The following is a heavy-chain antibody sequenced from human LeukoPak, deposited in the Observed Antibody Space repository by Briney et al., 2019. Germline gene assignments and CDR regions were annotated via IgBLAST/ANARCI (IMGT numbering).Heavy chain of an antibody. D-gene: IGHD3-22*01. CDR3: ARAGLHDSSGYSQDAFDI. Sequence: ASVKVSCKASGYTFTSYYMHWVRQAPGQGLEWMGIINPSGGSTSYAQKFQGRVTMTRDMSTGTVYMELSSLRSEDTAVYYCARAGLHDSSGYSQDAFDIWGQGTMVTVSS. V-gene: IGHV1-46*01. CDR2: INPSGGST. CDR1: GYTFTSYY. J-gene: IGHJ3*02.